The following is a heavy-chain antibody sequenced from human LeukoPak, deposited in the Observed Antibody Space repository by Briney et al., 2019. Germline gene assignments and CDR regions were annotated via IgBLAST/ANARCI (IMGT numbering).Heavy chain of an antibody. CDR3: GKCDSSDWYVPTLDY. Sequence: GGSLSLFCTPSALTFSIYAMNWVRQAPGGGREWVTIISGRGNSTYYADSVRGRFIISRDDGQNTLFLQMNSLRAEDTAVYYCGKCDSSDWYVPTLDYWGQGTMVTVSS. J-gene: IGHJ4*02. CDR1: ALTFSIYA. CDR2: ISGRGNST. D-gene: IGHD6-19*01. V-gene: IGHV3-23*01.